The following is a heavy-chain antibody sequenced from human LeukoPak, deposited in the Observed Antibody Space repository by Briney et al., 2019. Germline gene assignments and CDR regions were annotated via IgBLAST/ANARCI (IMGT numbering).Heavy chain of an antibody. CDR2: INPNSGGT. Sequence: AASVKVSCKASGYTFTGYYMHWVRQAPGQGLEWMGWINPNSGGTNYAQKFQGRVTMTRDTSISTAYMELRRLRPDDTAVYYCAREGCSSTNCFTPDYWGQGTLVTVSS. CDR3: AREGCSSTNCFTPDY. V-gene: IGHV1-2*02. D-gene: IGHD2-2*01. J-gene: IGHJ4*02. CDR1: GYTFTGYY.